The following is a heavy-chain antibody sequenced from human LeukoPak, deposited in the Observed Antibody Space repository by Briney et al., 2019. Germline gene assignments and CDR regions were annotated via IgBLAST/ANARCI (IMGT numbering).Heavy chain of an antibody. Sequence: PGGSLRLSCAASGFTFSSYWMSWVRQAPGKGLEWVANIKQDGSEKYYVDSVKGRFTISRDNAKNSLYLQMNSLRAEDTAVYYCAKGLTMIVVVTHYFDYWGQGTLVTVSS. D-gene: IGHD3-22*01. CDR1: GFTFSSYW. V-gene: IGHV3-7*01. CDR3: AKGLTMIVVVTHYFDY. J-gene: IGHJ4*02. CDR2: IKQDGSEK.